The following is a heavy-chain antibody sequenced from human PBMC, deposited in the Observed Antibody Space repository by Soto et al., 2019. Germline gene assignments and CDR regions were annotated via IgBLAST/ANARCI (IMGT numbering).Heavy chain of an antibody. V-gene: IGHV3-7*01. CDR3: ARIAASGRGWDV. D-gene: IGHD6-13*01. Sequence: EVQLVESGGGLVQPGGSLRLSCVDSGFTFSSYWMSWVRQARVKGLEGVGNIKQDGSEGNYVDSVKGRFTISRDNAKNSMYLKMNSLRAEDTAVYYCARIAASGRGWDVWGQGTTVVVSS. CDR1: GFTFSSYW. J-gene: IGHJ6*02. CDR2: IKQDGSEG.